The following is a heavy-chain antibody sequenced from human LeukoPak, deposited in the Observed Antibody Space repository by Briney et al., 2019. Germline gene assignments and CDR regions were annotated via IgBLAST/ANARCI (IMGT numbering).Heavy chain of an antibody. D-gene: IGHD3-22*01. Sequence: GGSLRLSCAASGFTFSSYSMNWVRQAPGKGLGWVSSISSSSSYIYYADSVKGRFTISRDNAKNSLYLEMNSLRAEDTAAYYCARGTSSGYFQLYFDYWGQGTLVTVSS. CDR1: GFTFSSYS. CDR3: ARGTSSGYFQLYFDY. J-gene: IGHJ4*02. V-gene: IGHV3-21*01. CDR2: ISSSSSYI.